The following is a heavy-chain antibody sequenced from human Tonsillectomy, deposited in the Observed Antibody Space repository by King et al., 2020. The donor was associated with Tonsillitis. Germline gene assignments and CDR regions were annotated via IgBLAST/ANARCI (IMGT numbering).Heavy chain of an antibody. CDR3: ARLPDSSGYYYDDFDY. J-gene: IGHJ4*02. Sequence: QLQESGPGLVKPSETLSLTCTVSGGSISSSSYYWGWIRQPPGKGLEWIGSIHYSGSTYYNPSLKSRVTISVDTSKNQFSLKLSSVTAADTAVYYCARLPDSSGYYYDDFDYWGQGTLVTVSS. V-gene: IGHV4-39*07. D-gene: IGHD3-22*01. CDR1: GGSISSSSYY. CDR2: IHYSGST.